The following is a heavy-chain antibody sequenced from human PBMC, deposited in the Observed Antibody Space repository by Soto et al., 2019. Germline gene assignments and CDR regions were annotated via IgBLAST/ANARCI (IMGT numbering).Heavy chain of an antibody. CDR1: GYTLTELS. J-gene: IGHJ6*02. CDR2: FDPEDGET. CDR3: ATGLPAPSYYYGMDV. D-gene: IGHD3-16*01. Sequence: GASVKVSCKVSGYTLTELSMRWVRQAPGKGLEWMGGFDPEDGETIYAQKFQGRVTVTEDTSTDTAYMELSSLRSEDTAVYYCATGLPAPSYYYGMDVWGQGTTVTVSS. V-gene: IGHV1-24*01.